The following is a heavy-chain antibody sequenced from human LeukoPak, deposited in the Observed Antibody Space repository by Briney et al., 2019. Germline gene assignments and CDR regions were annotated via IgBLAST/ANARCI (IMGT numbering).Heavy chain of an antibody. Sequence: PSETLSLTCTVSGGSISSSSYYWGWIRQPPGKGLEWIGSIYYSGSTYYNPSLKSRVTISVDTSKNQFSLKLSSVTAADTAVYYCARQGGEQKDYWGQGTLVTVSS. CDR2: IYYSGST. CDR1: GGSISSSSYY. CDR3: ARQGGEQKDY. D-gene: IGHD1-26*01. J-gene: IGHJ4*02. V-gene: IGHV4-39*01.